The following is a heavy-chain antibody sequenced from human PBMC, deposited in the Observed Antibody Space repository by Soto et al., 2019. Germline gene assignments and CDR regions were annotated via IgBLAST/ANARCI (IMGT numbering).Heavy chain of an antibody. CDR1: GYSFSNYA. V-gene: IGHV1-18*01. CDR2: INVYKGDT. J-gene: IGHJ6*02. D-gene: IGHD3-3*01. CDR3: ARDSPYNDFWSSIMEVYHYGLDV. Sequence: QVQLVQSGGEVKKPGASVKVSCKASGYSFSNYAISWVRQAPGQGLEWMGWINVYKGDTKYSQKFQDRVTVTTDTSTSTAYMEFRSLRSDDTGVYHCARDSPYNDFWSSIMEVYHYGLDVWGQGTTVSVSS.